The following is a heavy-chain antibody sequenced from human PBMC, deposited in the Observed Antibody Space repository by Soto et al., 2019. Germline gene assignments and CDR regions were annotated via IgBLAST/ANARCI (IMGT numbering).Heavy chain of an antibody. CDR2: IYYSGST. V-gene: IGHV4-39*01. D-gene: IGHD6-19*01. J-gene: IGHJ5*02. CDR1: GGSINSSSYF. Sequence: SETLSLTCSVSGGSINSSSYFWGWVRQPPGKGLEWIGSIYYSGSTYYNPSLRSRVTISVDTSKNQFSLKLSSVTAADTAVFYCARHYSSGSRNWFDPWGQGTLVTVSS. CDR3: ARHYSSGSRNWFDP.